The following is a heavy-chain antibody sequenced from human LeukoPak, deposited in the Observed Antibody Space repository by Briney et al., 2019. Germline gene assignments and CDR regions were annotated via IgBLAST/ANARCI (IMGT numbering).Heavy chain of an antibody. Sequence: PGRSLRLSCAASGFTVSRLATHWVRQAPGQGLEWMGIINPSGGSTSYAQKFQGRVTMTRDMSTSTVYMELSSLRSEDTAVYYCARASAAGHFDYWGQGTLVTVSS. D-gene: IGHD6-13*01. V-gene: IGHV1-46*01. CDR3: ARASAAGHFDY. J-gene: IGHJ4*02. CDR2: INPSGGST. CDR1: GFTVSRLA.